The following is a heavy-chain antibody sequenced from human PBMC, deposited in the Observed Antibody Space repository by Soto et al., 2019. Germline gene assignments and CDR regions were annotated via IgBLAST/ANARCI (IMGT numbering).Heavy chain of an antibody. Sequence: EVQLLESGGGLVQPGGSLRLSCAASGFTFSSYALNWVRQAPGKGLEWVSVISGSGDNTYYADSVKGRFTISRDNSKKDLSMKMKSLKAEDTGVYYCAEDLCTGGFCSAYYSCCQRAVLGKGTTVTVSS. J-gene: IGHJ6*04. CDR1: GFTFSSYA. D-gene: IGHD2-8*02. CDR3: AEDLCTGGFCSAYYSCCQRAV. V-gene: IGHV3-23*01. CDR2: ISGSGDNT.